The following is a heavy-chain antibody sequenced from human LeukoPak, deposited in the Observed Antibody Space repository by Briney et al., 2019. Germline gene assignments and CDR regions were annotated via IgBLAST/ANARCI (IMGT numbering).Heavy chain of an antibody. CDR2: IYTSGST. D-gene: IGHD6-6*01. J-gene: IGHJ6*03. Sequence: NTSETLSLTCTVSGGSISSYYWSWIRQPPGKGLEWIGYIYTSGSTNYNPSLKSRVTISVDTSKDQFSLKLSSVTAADTAVYYCAGSSIAARRGYYYMDVWGKGTTVTVSS. V-gene: IGHV4-4*09. CDR3: AGSSIAARRGYYYMDV. CDR1: GGSISSYY.